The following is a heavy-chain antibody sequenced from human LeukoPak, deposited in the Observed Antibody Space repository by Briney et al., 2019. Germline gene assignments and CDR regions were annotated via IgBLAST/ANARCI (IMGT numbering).Heavy chain of an antibody. CDR1: GASYSGYY. Sequence: SETLSLTCAVHGASYSGYYWSWIRQSPGKGLEWIGEINHRGDTNYSPSLQSRVTMSVDTSKNQFSLRLASVTAADTAIYYCARGPGIRGTAVASWSQGTLVTVSS. D-gene: IGHD1-14*01. CDR3: ARGPGIRGTAVAS. V-gene: IGHV4-34*01. J-gene: IGHJ4*02. CDR2: INHRGDT.